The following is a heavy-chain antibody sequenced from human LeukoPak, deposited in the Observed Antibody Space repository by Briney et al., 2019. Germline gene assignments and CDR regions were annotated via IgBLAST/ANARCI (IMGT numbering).Heavy chain of an antibody. CDR3: ARVACGGDCYSHWFDP. V-gene: IGHV1-2*02. J-gene: IGHJ5*02. D-gene: IGHD2-21*01. CDR2: INPNSGGT. Sequence: ASVKVSCKASGYTFTGYYMHWVRQAPGQGLEWMGWINPNSGGTNYAQMFQGRVTMTRDTSISTAYMEPSRLRSDDTAVYYCARVACGGDCYSHWFDPWGQGTLVTVSS. CDR1: GYTFTGYY.